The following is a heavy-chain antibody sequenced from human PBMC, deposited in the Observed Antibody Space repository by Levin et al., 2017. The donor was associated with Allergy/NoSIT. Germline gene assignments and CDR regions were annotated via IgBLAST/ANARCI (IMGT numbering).Heavy chain of an antibody. CDR3: ARGAGYCSSTSCPFYYYMDV. J-gene: IGHJ6*03. CDR1: GFTFSSYA. CDR2: ISYDGSNK. D-gene: IGHD2-2*03. V-gene: IGHV3-30-3*01. Sequence: GGSLRLSCAASGFTFSSYAMHWVRQAPGKGLEWVAVISYDGSNKYYADSVKGRFTISRDNSKNTLYLQMNSLRAEDTAVYYCARGAGYCSSTSCPFYYYMDVWGKGTTVTVSS.